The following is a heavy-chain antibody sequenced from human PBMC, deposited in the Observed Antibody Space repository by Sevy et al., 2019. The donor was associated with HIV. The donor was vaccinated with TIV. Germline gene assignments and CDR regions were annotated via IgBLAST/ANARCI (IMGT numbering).Heavy chain of an antibody. D-gene: IGHD3-3*01. J-gene: IGHJ4*02. CDR3: STDRGDLWSGYYEGYFDY. Sequence: ASVKVSCKASGYTFTSYGISWVRQAPGQGLEWMEWISAYNGNTNYAQKLQGRVTMTTDTSTSTAYMELRSLRSDDTAVYYCSTDRGDLWSGYYEGYFDYWGQGTLVTVSS. V-gene: IGHV1-18*01. CDR2: ISAYNGNT. CDR1: GYTFTSYG.